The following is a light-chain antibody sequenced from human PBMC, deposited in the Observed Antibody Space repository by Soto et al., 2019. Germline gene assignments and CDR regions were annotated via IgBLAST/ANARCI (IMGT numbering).Light chain of an antibody. J-gene: IGKJ2*01. Sequence: EIVLTQSPGTLSLSPGERATLSCRASQSVTDNYLAWYQHRPGQAPRLLIYDASTRATAIPDRFSGSGSGTDFTLTISSLEPEDFAVYYWQQYGTSPYAFGQGTKVEIK. CDR2: DAS. V-gene: IGKV3-20*01. CDR1: QSVTDNY. CDR3: QQYGTSPYA.